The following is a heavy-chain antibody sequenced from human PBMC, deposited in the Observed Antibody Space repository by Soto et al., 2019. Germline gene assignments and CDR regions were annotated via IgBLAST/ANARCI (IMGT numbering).Heavy chain of an antibody. D-gene: IGHD2-15*01. V-gene: IGHV3-74*01. Sequence: EVQLVESGGALVQPGGPLRLSGAASGFTFSSYWMHWVRQAPGKGRVWVSRINSDGSSPSYADSVKGRFTISRDNAKNTLYLQMNSLRAEDTAVYYCVRTSLVVAAATREDYWGQGTLVTVSS. CDR3: VRTSLVVAAATREDY. CDR2: INSDGSSP. CDR1: GFTFSSYW. J-gene: IGHJ4*02.